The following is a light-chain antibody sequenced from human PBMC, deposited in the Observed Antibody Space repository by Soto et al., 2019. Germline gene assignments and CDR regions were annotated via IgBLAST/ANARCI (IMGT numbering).Light chain of an antibody. J-gene: IGLJ1*01. CDR2: DVS. CDR3: SSYTSSSSG. Sequence: QSALTQPASVSGSPGQSITISCTGTSSDVGGYNYVSWYQQHPGKAPKLMIYDVSNRPSGFSNRFSGTKSGNTASLTISGLQTDDEADNYCSSYTSSSSGFGTGTKLTVL. CDR1: SSDVGGYNY. V-gene: IGLV2-14*01.